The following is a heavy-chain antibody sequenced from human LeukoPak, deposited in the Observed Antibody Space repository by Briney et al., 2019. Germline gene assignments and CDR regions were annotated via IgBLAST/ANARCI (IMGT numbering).Heavy chain of an antibody. CDR3: ARQRWNDVAHPHYCYYMDV. Sequence: GESLKISCKGSGYSFTSYWIGWVRQMPGKGLEWMGIIYPGDSDTRYSPSFQGQVTISADKSISTAYLQWSSLKASDTAMYYCARQRWNDVAHPHYCYYMDVWGKGTTVTVSS. D-gene: IGHD1-1*01. V-gene: IGHV5-51*01. J-gene: IGHJ6*03. CDR1: GYSFTSYW. CDR2: IYPGDSDT.